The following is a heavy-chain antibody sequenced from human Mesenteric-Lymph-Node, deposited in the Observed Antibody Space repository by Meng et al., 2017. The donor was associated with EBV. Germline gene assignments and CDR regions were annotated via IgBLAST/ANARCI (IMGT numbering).Heavy chain of an antibody. V-gene: IGHV1-2*06. Sequence: QVQLVQSGAWVKKPGASVKVSCKASGYTFTGYYMHWVRQAPGQGLEWMGRINPNSGGTNYAQKFQGRVTMTRDTSISTAYMELSRLRSDDTAVYYCARSDSSSWSDFDYWGQGTLVTVSS. D-gene: IGHD6-13*01. J-gene: IGHJ4*02. CDR3: ARSDSSSWSDFDY. CDR1: GYTFTGYY. CDR2: INPNSGGT.